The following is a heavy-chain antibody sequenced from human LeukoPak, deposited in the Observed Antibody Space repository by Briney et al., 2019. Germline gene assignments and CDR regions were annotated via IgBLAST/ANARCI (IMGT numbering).Heavy chain of an antibody. D-gene: IGHD5-12*01. J-gene: IGHJ4*02. CDR1: GGSISSGGYS. Sequence: SETLSLTCAVSGGSISSGGYSWSWIRQPPGKGLEWIGYIYYSGSTYYNPSLKSRVTISVDTSKNQFSLKLSSVTAADTAVYYCARGYSGYDPPSGYWGQGTLVTVSS. CDR2: IYYSGST. V-gene: IGHV4-30-4*07. CDR3: ARGYSGYDPPSGY.